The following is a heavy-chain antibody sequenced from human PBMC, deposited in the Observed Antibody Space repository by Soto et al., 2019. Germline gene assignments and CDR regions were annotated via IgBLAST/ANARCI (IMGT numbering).Heavy chain of an antibody. J-gene: IGHJ6*04. CDR2: IYYSGST. V-gene: IGHV4-59*08. D-gene: IGHD3-22*01. Sequence: SETLSLTCTVSGGSISSYYWSWIRQPPGKGLEWIGYIYYSGSTNYNPSLKSRVTISVDTSKTQFSLKLSSVTAADTAVYYCARHPSRRYYDSSGYYYPLVYGMDVWGKGTTVT. CDR3: ARHPSRRYYDSSGYYYPLVYGMDV. CDR1: GGSISSYY.